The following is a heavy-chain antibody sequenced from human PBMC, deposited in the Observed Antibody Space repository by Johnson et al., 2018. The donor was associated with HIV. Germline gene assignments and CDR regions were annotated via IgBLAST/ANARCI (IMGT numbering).Heavy chain of an antibody. CDR1: GFTFSDYY. CDR2: ISSSGGTI. D-gene: IGHD4-17*01. J-gene: IGHJ3*02. Sequence: QVQLVESGGGLVKPGGSLRLSCAASGFTFSDYYMTWIRQAPGKGLEWVSYISSSGGTIYYTDSVKGRFTISRDNAKNSLYLQMNSLRAEDTAVYYCARDYGDYAHDAFDIWGQGTMVTVSS. V-gene: IGHV3-11*04. CDR3: ARDYGDYAHDAFDI.